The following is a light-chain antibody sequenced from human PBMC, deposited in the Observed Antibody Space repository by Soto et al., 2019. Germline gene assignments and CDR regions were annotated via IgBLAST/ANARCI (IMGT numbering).Light chain of an antibody. J-gene: IGKJ4*01. CDR3: QHYVNWPLT. CDR2: DTS. CDR1: QGIGDT. V-gene: IGKV3-15*01. Sequence: EIVMTQSPATLSVSTGEVATLACRASQGIGDTLAWYQQKPGQTPRLLIYDTSIRATGVPARFSGSRSGAEFTLTISSLQSEDFAVYYCQHYVNWPLTFGGGTKVESK.